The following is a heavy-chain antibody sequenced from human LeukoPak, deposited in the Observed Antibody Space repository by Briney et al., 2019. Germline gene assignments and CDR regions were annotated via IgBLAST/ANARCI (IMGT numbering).Heavy chain of an antibody. Sequence: SETLSLTCSVSGGSISSGGYYWAWIRQPPGKGLEWIGTIYYSGSTYYNPSLKSRVTISVDTSKNQFSLKLSSVTAADTAVYYCARLYSSSWYGGTGDYWGQGTLVTVSS. CDR3: ARLYSSSWYGGTGDY. D-gene: IGHD6-13*01. CDR2: IYYSGST. J-gene: IGHJ4*02. V-gene: IGHV4-39*07. CDR1: GGSISSGGYY.